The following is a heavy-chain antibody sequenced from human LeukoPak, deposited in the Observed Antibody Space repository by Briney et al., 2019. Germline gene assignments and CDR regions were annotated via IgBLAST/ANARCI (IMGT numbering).Heavy chain of an antibody. CDR3: ARRQGMTTAYFDY. V-gene: IGHV5-51*01. Sequence: GESLKISCKGSGYSFTSYWIGWVRQMPGKGLEWMGIIYPGDSDTRYSPSFQGQVTISADKSLSTAYLQWRSLKASDTAMYYCARRQGMTTAYFDYWGQGPLVTVSS. D-gene: IGHD4-17*01. CDR2: IYPGDSDT. CDR1: GYSFTSYW. J-gene: IGHJ4*02.